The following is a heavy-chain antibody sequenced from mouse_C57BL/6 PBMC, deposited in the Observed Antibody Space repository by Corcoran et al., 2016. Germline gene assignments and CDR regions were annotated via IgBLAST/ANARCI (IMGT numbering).Heavy chain of an antibody. CDR3: ARRDGSSPYWYFDV. D-gene: IGHD1-1*01. J-gene: IGHJ1*03. CDR1: GYTFTDYY. Sequence: QVQLKQSGAELVRPGASVKLSCKASGYTFTDYYINWVKQRPGQGLEWIARIYPGSGNTYYNEKFKGKATLTAEKSSSTAYMQLSSLTSEDSAVYFCARRDGSSPYWYFDVWGTGTTVTVSS. V-gene: IGHV1-76*01. CDR2: IYPGSGNT.